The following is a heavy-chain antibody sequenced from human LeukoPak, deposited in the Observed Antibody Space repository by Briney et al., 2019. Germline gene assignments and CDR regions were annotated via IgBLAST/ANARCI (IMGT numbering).Heavy chain of an antibody. CDR3: ARGDMVRGVDY. CDR1: GFTFSSYE. J-gene: IGHJ4*02. CDR2: ISSSGSTI. Sequence: GGSLRLSCAASGFTFSSYEMNWVRQAPGKGLEWVSYISSSGSTIYYADYVKGRFTISRDNAKNSLYLQMNSLRAEDTAVYYCARGDMVRGVDYWGQGTLVTVSS. V-gene: IGHV3-48*03. D-gene: IGHD3-10*01.